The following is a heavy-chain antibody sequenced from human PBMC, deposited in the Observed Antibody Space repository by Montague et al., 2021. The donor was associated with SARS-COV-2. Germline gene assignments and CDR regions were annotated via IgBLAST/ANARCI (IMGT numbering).Heavy chain of an antibody. V-gene: IGHV4-59*08. Sequence: SQTLSLTCTVSGGSISSYYWSWIRQPPGKGLEWIGCIYFSGSTNYNPSLKSRVTISVDTSKNQFSLKLSSVTAADTAVYYCARHGRFSVIVNTPRGAFDIWGQGTMVTVSS. CDR3: ARHGRFSVIVNTPRGAFDI. D-gene: IGHD3-22*01. CDR2: IYFSGST. CDR1: GGSISSYY. J-gene: IGHJ3*02.